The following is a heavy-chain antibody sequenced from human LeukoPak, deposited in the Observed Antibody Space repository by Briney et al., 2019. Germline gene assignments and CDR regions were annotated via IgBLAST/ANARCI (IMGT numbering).Heavy chain of an antibody. D-gene: IGHD2-15*01. V-gene: IGHV3-64D*06. Sequence: GGSLRLSCSASGFTFSSYAMHRVRQAPGKGLEYVSAISSNGGSTYYADSVKGRFTISRDNSKNTLYLQMSSLRAEDTAVYYCVKSVAGLSGFDPWGQGTLVTVSS. CDR3: VKSVAGLSGFDP. CDR2: ISSNGGST. J-gene: IGHJ5*02. CDR1: GFTFSSYA.